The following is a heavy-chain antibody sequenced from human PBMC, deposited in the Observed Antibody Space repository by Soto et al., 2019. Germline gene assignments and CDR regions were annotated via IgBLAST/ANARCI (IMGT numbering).Heavy chain of an antibody. D-gene: IGHD3-10*01. CDR2: IRGSAGNA. J-gene: IGHJ5*02. CDR1: GFTFSSYG. V-gene: IGHV3-23*01. Sequence: EVQLLESGGGLVQPGGSLRLSCAGTGFTFSSYGMSWVRQAPGKGLEWVSTIRGSAGNANYADSVKGRFTISRDDSTNTVHLQMNSLRPDDTAVYYCAKHLWFVESVFEPWGQGTLVVVSS. CDR3: AKHLWFVESVFEP.